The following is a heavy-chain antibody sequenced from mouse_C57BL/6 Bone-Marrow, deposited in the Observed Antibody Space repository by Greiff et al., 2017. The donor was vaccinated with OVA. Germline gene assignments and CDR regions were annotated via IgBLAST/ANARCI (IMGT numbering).Heavy chain of an antibody. J-gene: IGHJ3*01. Sequence: VQLQQSGAELARPGASVKMSCKASGYTFTSYTMHWVKQRPGQGLEWIGYINPSSGYTKSNQKFKDKAPLDADKSSSTAYIKLSSLTSEDSSFYYCARRKELRRECAYWGQGTLVTVSA. CDR2: INPSSGYT. CDR1: GYTFTSYT. V-gene: IGHV1-4*01. CDR3: ARRKELRRECAY. D-gene: IGHD2-12*01.